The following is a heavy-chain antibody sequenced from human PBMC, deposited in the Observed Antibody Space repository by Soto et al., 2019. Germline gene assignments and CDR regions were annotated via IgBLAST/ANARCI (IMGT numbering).Heavy chain of an antibody. CDR2: IYYSGST. J-gene: IGHJ3*01. D-gene: IGHD3-3*01. CDR1: GGSISSYY. V-gene: IGHV4-59*08. Sequence: SETLSLTCTVSGGSISSYYWSWIRQPPGKGLEWIGYIYYSGSTNYNPSLKSRVTISVDTSKNQFSLKLSSVTAADTAVYYCARHPSRGYDFWSALWGQGTMVTVSS. CDR3: ARHPSRGYDFWSAL.